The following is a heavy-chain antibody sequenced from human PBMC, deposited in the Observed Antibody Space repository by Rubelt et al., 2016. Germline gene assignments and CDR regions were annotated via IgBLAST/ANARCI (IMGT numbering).Heavy chain of an antibody. D-gene: IGHD6-19*01. Sequence: QVQLQESGPGLVKPSETLSLTCTVSGGSINSYYWSWIRQPPGNGLELLGHIYYSGRTNYNPSLKSRVTISVDTSKNQFSLKLNSVTAADTAVYYCARSGKQWDALDYWGQGTLVTVSS. CDR1: GGSINSYY. J-gene: IGHJ4*02. CDR2: IYYSGRT. CDR3: ARSGKQWDALDY. V-gene: IGHV4-59*08.